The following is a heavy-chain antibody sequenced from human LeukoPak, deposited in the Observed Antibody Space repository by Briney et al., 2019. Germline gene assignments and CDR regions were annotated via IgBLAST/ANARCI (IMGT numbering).Heavy chain of an antibody. CDR3: ARVGIQLWSALDY. Sequence: GGSLRLSCAASGFTFSSYWMHWVRQAPGKGLVWVSRINSDGSSTSYADSVKGRFTISRDNAKNTLYLQMNSLRAEDTAAYYCARVGIQLWSALDYWGQGTLVTVSS. D-gene: IGHD5-18*01. V-gene: IGHV3-74*01. CDR1: GFTFSSYW. J-gene: IGHJ4*02. CDR2: INSDGSST.